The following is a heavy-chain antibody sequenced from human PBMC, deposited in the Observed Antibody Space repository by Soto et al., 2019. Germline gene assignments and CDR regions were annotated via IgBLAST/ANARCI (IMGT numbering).Heavy chain of an antibody. Sequence: QVQLVQSGAEVKKHGASVKVSWKACGYTFTSYAMHWVRQAPGQRLEWMGWINAGNGNTKYSQKFQGRVTITRDTSASTAYMELSRLRSEDTAVYYCARVPGYSYGYHSGQGPLVTVSS. CDR3: ARVPGYSYGYH. V-gene: IGHV1-3*01. CDR1: GYTFTSYA. J-gene: IGHJ5*02. D-gene: IGHD5-18*01. CDR2: INAGNGNT.